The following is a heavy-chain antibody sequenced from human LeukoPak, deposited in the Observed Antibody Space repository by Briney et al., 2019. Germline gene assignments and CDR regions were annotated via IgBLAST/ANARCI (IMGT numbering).Heavy chain of an antibody. D-gene: IGHD1-26*01. Sequence: SVKVSCKASGGTFSSYAISWVRQAPGQGLEWMGGIIPIFGTANYAQKFQGRVTITADESTSTAYMVLSSLRSEDTAVYYCARVPSGSYRYYYYGMDVWGQGTTVTVSS. J-gene: IGHJ6*02. CDR2: IIPIFGTA. V-gene: IGHV1-69*13. CDR1: GGTFSSYA. CDR3: ARVPSGSYRYYYYGMDV.